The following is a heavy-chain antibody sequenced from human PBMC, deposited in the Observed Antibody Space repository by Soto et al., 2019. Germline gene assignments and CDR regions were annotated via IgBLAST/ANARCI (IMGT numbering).Heavy chain of an antibody. D-gene: IGHD2-15*01. V-gene: IGHV3-13*01. J-gene: IGHJ5*02. CDR1: GFTFSSYD. CDR2: IGTAGDT. CDR3: ARGPVSGGSWWWFDP. Sequence: PGGSLRLSCAASGFTFSSYDMHWVRQAPGKSLEWVSAIGTAGDTYYPGSVKGRFTISRENAKNSLYLQMNSLRAGDTAVYHCARGPVSGGSWWWFDPWGQGTLVTVPQ.